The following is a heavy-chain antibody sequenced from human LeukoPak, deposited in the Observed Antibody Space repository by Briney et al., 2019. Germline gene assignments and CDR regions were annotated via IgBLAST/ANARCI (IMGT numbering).Heavy chain of an antibody. Sequence: GGSLSLSCAASGFSFSTYAMHWVRQAPGKGLEWVALIWHDASHTFYTDSVKGRFTNSRDNSKNTVYLQLTSLGGEDTAVYYCAREIFGSGSYPDYWGQGTLVTASS. CDR3: AREIFGSGSYPDY. J-gene: IGHJ4*02. CDR1: GFSFSTYA. V-gene: IGHV3-33*01. CDR2: IWHDASHT. D-gene: IGHD3-10*01.